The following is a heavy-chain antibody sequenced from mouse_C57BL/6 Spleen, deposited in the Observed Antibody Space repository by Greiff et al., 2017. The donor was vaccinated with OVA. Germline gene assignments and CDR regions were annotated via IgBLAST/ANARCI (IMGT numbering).Heavy chain of an antibody. Sequence: VQLQQSGAELVRPGASVTLSCKASGYTFTDYEMHWVKQTPVHGLEWIGAIDPETGGTAYNQKFKGKAILTADKSSSTAYMELRSLTSEDSAVYYCTRGGLYDGYYFDYWGQGTTLTVSS. V-gene: IGHV1-15*01. CDR2: IDPETGGT. D-gene: IGHD2-3*01. J-gene: IGHJ2*01. CDR3: TRGGLYDGYYFDY. CDR1: GYTFTDYE.